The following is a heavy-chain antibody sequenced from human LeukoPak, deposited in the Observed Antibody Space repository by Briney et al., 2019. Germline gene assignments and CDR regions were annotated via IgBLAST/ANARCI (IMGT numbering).Heavy chain of an antibody. V-gene: IGHV1-69*06. Sequence: PGASVKVSCKASGGTFSSYAISWVRQAPGQGLEWMGGIIPIFGTANYAQKFQGRVTMTEDTSTDTAYMELSSLRSEDTAVYYCATESIAVAGTMLVYWGQGTLVTVSS. CDR1: GGTFSSYA. D-gene: IGHD6-19*01. J-gene: IGHJ4*02. CDR3: ATESIAVAGTMLVY. CDR2: IIPIFGTA.